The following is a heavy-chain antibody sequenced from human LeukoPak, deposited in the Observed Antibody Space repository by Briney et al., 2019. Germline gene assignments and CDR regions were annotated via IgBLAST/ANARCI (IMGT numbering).Heavy chain of an antibody. D-gene: IGHD4-17*01. J-gene: IGHJ3*02. CDR3: ARDLVTVTKGFDI. CDR2: ISYIGST. CDR1: DDSFSSHY. Sequence: SETLSLTCAVPDDSFSSHYWTWIRQPPGKGLEWIGYISYIGSTNYNPSLKSRVTISIDTSRNQFSLRLSSVTAADTAVYYCARDLVTVTKGFDIWGQGTMVSVSS. V-gene: IGHV4-59*11.